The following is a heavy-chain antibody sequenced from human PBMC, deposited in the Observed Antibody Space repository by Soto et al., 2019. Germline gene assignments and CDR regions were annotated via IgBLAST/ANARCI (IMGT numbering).Heavy chain of an antibody. V-gene: IGHV4-4*07. J-gene: IGHJ4*02. Sequence: SETLSLTCTVSGGSISNYYCNWTRQPAGKGLEWIGRIDTSGSTNYNPSLKSRVTMSVDTSKQEFSLKLSSVTAADTALYYCARGGQDFWSGPFDYWGRGALVTVSS. CDR3: ARGGQDFWSGPFDY. CDR1: GGSISNYY. CDR2: IDTSGST. D-gene: IGHD3-3*01.